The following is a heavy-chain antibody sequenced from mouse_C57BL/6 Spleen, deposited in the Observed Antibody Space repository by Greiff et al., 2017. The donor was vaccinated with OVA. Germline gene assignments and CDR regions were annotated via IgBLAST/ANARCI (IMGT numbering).Heavy chain of an antibody. D-gene: IGHD1-1*01. CDR2: IYPGDGDT. V-gene: IGHV1-82*01. J-gene: IGHJ4*01. CDR1: GYAFSSSW. Sequence: QVQLQQSGPELVKPGASVKISCKASGYAFSSSWMNWVKQRPGKGLEWIGRIYPGDGDTNYNGKFKGKATLTADKSSSTAYMQLSSLTSEDSAVYFCARENRITTVVARAMDYWGQGTSVTVSS. CDR3: ARENRITTVVARAMDY.